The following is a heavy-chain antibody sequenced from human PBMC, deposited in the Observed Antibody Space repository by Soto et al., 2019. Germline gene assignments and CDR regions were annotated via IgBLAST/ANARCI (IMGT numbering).Heavy chain of an antibody. Sequence: EVQLLESGGGLVPPGGSLRLSCAASGFTFSTYAMGWVRQAPGKGLEWVSSISSAGRKVYYADSVKGRFSISRDNSKNTHSLQMNSLKVEDTDIYYCAKGSVIVIAEFDYWGQGILVTVS. V-gene: IGHV3-23*01. CDR2: ISSAGRKV. J-gene: IGHJ4*02. CDR3: AKGSVIVIAEFDY. D-gene: IGHD2-21*01. CDR1: GFTFSTYA.